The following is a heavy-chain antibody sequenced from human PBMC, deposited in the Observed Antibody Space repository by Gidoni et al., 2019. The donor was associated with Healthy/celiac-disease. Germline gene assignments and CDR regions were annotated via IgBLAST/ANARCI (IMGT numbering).Heavy chain of an antibody. V-gene: IGHV4-59*01. J-gene: IGHJ4*02. CDR2: IYYSGST. CDR3: ARDVGDSGYERGYYFDY. Sequence: QVQLQESGPGLVKPSETLSLTCTVSGGSISSYYWSWIRQPPGKGLEWIGYIYYSGSTNYNPPLKSRVTISVDTSKNQFSLKLSSVTAADTAVYYCARDVGDSGYERGYYFDYWGQGTLVTVSS. D-gene: IGHD5-12*01. CDR1: GGSISSYY.